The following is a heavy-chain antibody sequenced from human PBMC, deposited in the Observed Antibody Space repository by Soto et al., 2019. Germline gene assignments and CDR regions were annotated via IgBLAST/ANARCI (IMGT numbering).Heavy chain of an antibody. V-gene: IGHV3-21*01. J-gene: IGHJ4*02. CDR3: ARDMVYANPFDY. D-gene: IGHD2-8*01. Sequence: EVQLVESGGGLAKPGGSLRLSCAASGFTFSSYSMNWVRQAPGKGLEWVSSISSSSSYIYYADSVKGRFTISRDNAKNSLYLQMNSLRAEDTAVYYCARDMVYANPFDYWGQGTLVTVSS. CDR1: GFTFSSYS. CDR2: ISSSSSYI.